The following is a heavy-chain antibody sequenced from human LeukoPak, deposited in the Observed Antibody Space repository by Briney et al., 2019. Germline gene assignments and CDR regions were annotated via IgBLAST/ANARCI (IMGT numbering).Heavy chain of an antibody. D-gene: IGHD3-16*01. CDR3: ARGGGLDV. V-gene: IGHV3-7*03. J-gene: IGHJ6*02. Sequence: GGSLRLSCAASGFTFTSYSMNWPRQAPGKGLEWVASINHNGDVNYYVDSVKGRFTISRDNAKNSLYLQMSNLRAEDTAVYFCARGGGLDVWGQGATVTVSS. CDR1: GFTFTSYS. CDR2: INHNGDVN.